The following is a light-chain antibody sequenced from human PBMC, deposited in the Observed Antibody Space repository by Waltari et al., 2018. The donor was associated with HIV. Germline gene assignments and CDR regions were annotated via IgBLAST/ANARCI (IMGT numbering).Light chain of an antibody. CDR1: NSDVGVSNY. CDR3: SSYVGSDNLFV. V-gene: IGLV2-8*01. Sequence: QSALTQPPSASGSPGQSVTLSCAGTNSDVGVSNYVSWYQQHPGKAPKLIIYEVTKLPSGVLDRFSGSKAGNTASLTVAGLQTEDEAEYYCSSYVGSDNLFVFGTGTKVTVL. CDR2: EVT. J-gene: IGLJ1*01.